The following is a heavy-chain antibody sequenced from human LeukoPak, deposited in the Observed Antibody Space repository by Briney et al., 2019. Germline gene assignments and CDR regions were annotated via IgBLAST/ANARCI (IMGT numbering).Heavy chain of an antibody. J-gene: IGHJ4*02. D-gene: IGHD2-8*01. Sequence: KTGGSLRLSCAASGFIFSDYSMGWVRQAPGKGLEWVSSITTSRDQYHADSVKGRFTVSRDNAESSVYLQMNSLRADDTAVYYCVRDSYCPNDLCYDYWGQGILVTVS. CDR1: GFIFSDYS. CDR3: VRDSYCPNDLCYDY. CDR2: ITTSRDQ. V-gene: IGHV3-21*06.